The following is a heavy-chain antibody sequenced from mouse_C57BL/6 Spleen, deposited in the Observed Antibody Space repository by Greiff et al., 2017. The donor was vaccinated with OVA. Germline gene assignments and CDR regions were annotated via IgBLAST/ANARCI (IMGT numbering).Heavy chain of an antibody. CDR1: GYAFSSYW. Sequence: QVQLKQSGAELVKPGASVKISCKASGYAFSSYWMNWVKQRPGKGLEWIGQIYPGDGDTNYNGKFKGKATLTADKSSSTAYMQLSSLTSEDSAVYFCARENIDYYGSSGYYFDYWGQGTTLTVSS. V-gene: IGHV1-80*01. D-gene: IGHD1-1*01. CDR2: IYPGDGDT. J-gene: IGHJ2*01. CDR3: ARENIDYYGSSGYYFDY.